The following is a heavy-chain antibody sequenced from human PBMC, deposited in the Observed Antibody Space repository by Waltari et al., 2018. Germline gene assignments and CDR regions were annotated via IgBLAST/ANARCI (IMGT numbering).Heavy chain of an antibody. V-gene: IGHV3-74*01. CDR1: GFTFSRFW. CDR2: INGDGSRM. D-gene: IGHD1-1*01. Sequence: EVQLVESGGNLVQPGESLRLSCAASGFTFSRFWMHWVRQGPGKGLVWVSCINGDGSRMTYADSVKGRFTLSRDNAKSTVYLQMSSLRAEDTALYYCVRVDNNGLEPFDYWGQGTLVTVSS. J-gene: IGHJ4*02. CDR3: VRVDNNGLEPFDY.